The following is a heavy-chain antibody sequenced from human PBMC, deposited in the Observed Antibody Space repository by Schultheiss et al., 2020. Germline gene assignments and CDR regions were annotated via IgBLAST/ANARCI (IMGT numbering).Heavy chain of an antibody. V-gene: IGHV3-48*04. J-gene: IGHJ4*02. CDR3: ARGSAAAPTCLGY. Sequence: GGSLRLSCAASGFTFSSYGMHWVRQAPGKGLEWVSYISSSGSTIYYADSVKGRFTISRDNAKNSLYLQMNSLRAEDTAVYYCARGSAAAPTCLGYWGQGTLVTVS. CDR1: GFTFSSYG. D-gene: IGHD6-13*01. CDR2: ISSSGSTI.